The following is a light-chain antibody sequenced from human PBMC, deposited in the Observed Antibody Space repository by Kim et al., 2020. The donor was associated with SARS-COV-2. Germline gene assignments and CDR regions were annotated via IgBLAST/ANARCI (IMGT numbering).Light chain of an antibody. J-gene: IGLJ1*01. CDR2: GSD. V-gene: IGLV1-47*02. CDR3: ATWDDSLSAYV. Sequence: GQMVTISCSGGRADIGSNPVYCFEQLPGTAPKLFIFGSDQRPSGVPDRFSGSKSGTSASLAISGLRSEDEADYYCATWDDSLSAYVFGTGTQLTVL. CDR1: RADIGSNP.